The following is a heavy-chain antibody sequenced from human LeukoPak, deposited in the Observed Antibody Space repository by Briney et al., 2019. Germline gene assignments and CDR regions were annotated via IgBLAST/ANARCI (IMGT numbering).Heavy chain of an antibody. CDR2: ISGSGGST. D-gene: IGHD3-9*01. CDR3: AKDHLRYFDWLPYYFDY. J-gene: IGHJ4*02. V-gene: IGHV3-23*01. Sequence: TGGSLRLSCAASGFTFSNAWMSWVRQAPGKGLEWVSAISGSGGSTYYADSVKGRFTISRDNSKNTLYLQMNSLRAEDTAVYYCAKDHLRYFDWLPYYFDYWGQGTLVTVSS. CDR1: GFTFSNAW.